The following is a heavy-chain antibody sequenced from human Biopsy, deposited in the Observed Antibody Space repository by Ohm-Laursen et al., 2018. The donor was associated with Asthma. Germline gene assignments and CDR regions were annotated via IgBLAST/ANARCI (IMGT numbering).Heavy chain of an antibody. CDR1: AYSLTDLS. Sequence: ASVKVSCKISAYSLTDLSMHWVRQAPGQGLEWMGGHDHEEGGTVNARRFQGRVTMTEDTSTDTAYMELSSLSSDDTAVYYCASDFPKDYVRYNFQFWGQGTLVTVSS. V-gene: IGHV1-24*01. CDR2: HDHEEGGT. D-gene: IGHD4-17*01. J-gene: IGHJ4*02. CDR3: ASDFPKDYVRYNFQF.